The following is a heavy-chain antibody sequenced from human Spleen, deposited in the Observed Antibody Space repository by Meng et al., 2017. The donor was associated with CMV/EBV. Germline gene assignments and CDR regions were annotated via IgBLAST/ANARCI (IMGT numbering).Heavy chain of an antibody. D-gene: IGHD3-10*01. Sequence: GESLKISCSASGFTFKTFGMHWVRQLPGKGLEWVAFIRSVENKQYYLDTVKGRFTISRDNSKNTVSLQMNSLRAEDTAVYYCAKAPVHYFGSGSYWKYFDHWGQGALVTVSS. CDR2: IRSVENKQ. CDR3: AKAPVHYFGSGSYWKYFDH. V-gene: IGHV3-30*02. CDR1: GFTFKTFG. J-gene: IGHJ4*02.